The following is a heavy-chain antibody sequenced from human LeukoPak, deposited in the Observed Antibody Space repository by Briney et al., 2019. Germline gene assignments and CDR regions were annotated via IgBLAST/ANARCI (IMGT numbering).Heavy chain of an antibody. CDR1: GLTFSIHW. J-gene: IGHJ4*02. V-gene: IGHV3-21*01. CDR3: ARGGHYDYVWGRYRQKDGFDY. Sequence: GGSLRLSCAASGLTFSIHWMNWVRQAPGKGLEWVSSISSSSSYIYYADSVKGRFTISRDNAKNSLYLQMNSLRVEDTAVYYCARGGHYDYVWGRYRQKDGFDYWGQGTLVTVSS. CDR2: ISSSSSYI. D-gene: IGHD3-16*02.